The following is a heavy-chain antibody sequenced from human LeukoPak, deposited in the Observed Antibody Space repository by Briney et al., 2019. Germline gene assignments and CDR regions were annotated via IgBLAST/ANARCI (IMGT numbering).Heavy chain of an antibody. V-gene: IGHV3-30-3*01. CDR3: ARMGGPLDFVWGSYRPGIDY. J-gene: IGHJ4*02. D-gene: IGHD3-16*02. CDR2: ISYDGSNK. Sequence: GGSLRLYCAASGFTFSSYAMHWVRQAPGKGLVWVAVISYDGSNKYYADYVKGRFTISRDNSKNTLYLQMNSLRAEDNAVDYYARMGGPLDFVWGSYRPGIDYWGQGTLVTVSS. CDR1: GFTFSSYA.